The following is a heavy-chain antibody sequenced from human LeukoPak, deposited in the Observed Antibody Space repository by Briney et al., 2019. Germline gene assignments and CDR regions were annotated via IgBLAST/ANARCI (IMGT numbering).Heavy chain of an antibody. CDR1: GYSISSGYY. D-gene: IGHD1-1*01. CDR3: ARGHNWDDMFGL. J-gene: IGHJ5*02. Sequence: SETLSLTCTVSGYSISSGYYWGWIRQPPGKGLEWIGSIYHSGSTYYNPSLKSRVTMSVDTSKNHFSLRLTSVTAADTAVYYCARGHNWDDMFGLWGQRILVTVSS. V-gene: IGHV4-38-2*02. CDR2: IYHSGST.